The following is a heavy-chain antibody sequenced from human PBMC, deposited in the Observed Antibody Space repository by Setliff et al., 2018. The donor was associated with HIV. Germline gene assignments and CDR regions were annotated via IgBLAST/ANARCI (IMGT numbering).Heavy chain of an antibody. V-gene: IGHV4-4*07. J-gene: IGHJ6*03. CDR1: GDSISGYY. D-gene: IGHD2-2*01. CDR2: FDSTGGT. Sequence: ASETLSLTCTVSGDSISGYYWTWIRQPAGKGLEWIGRFDSTGGTDDNPSLKSRVTISIHTSKNQFSLKLSSVTAADTAVYYCARDRDIVVEQASPQGYYYYIDVWGKGTTVTVSS. CDR3: ARDRDIVVEQASPQGYYYYIDV.